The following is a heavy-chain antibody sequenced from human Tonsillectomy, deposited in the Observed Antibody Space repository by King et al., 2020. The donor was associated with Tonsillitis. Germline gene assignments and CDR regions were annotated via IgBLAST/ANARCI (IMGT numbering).Heavy chain of an antibody. CDR2: ISASGGST. CDR1: GFTFSSFA. V-gene: IGHV3-23*04. D-gene: IGHD6-19*01. CDR3: AKDLNSRIAVADNFDY. Sequence: VQLVESGGGLVQPGGSLRLSCAASGFTFSSFAMSWVRQAPGKGLEWVSAISASGGSTYYADSVQGRFTISRDNSKNTLFPQMNSLRAEDTAVYYCAKDLNSRIAVADNFDYWGQGTLVTVSS. J-gene: IGHJ4*02.